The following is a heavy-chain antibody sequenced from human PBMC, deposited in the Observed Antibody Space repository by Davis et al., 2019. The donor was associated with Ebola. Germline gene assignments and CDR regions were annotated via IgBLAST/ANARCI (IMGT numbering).Heavy chain of an antibody. J-gene: IGHJ6*02. D-gene: IGHD2-15*01. CDR1: GFTFRTYW. V-gene: IGHV3-7*03. CDR2: ITTDGSAK. CDR3: ARERVTCGGGSCYYAGLDV. Sequence: GGSLRLSFAASGFTFRTYWMSSVRQAPGTGLEWVANITTDGSAKVYVDSLKGRFAISRDNAKNSLFLQINSLGAEDTAVYYCARERVTCGGGSCYYAGLDVWGQGTTVTVSS.